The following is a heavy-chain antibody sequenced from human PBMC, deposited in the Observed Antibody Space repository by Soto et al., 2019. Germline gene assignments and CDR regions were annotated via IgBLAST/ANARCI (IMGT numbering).Heavy chain of an antibody. J-gene: IGHJ5*02. CDR3: AKYGSWDGAGGES. CDR2: IIPVFRTS. D-gene: IGHD3-10*01. CDR1: GVTFSSYA. V-gene: IGHV1-69*18. Sequence: QVQLVQSGAEVKKPGSSVKVSCSASGVTFSSYAFTWVRQAPGQGLEWMGNIIPVFRTSTYAQRFQGRLTISADESSNTVYKELTSLRSEDTAVYFCAKYGSWDGAGGESWGQGTLVIVSS.